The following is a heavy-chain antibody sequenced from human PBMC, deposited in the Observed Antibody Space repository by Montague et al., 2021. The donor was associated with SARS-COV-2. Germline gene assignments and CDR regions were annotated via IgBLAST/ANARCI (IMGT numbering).Heavy chain of an antibody. CDR3: ARGVTMIVVVMRYNWFDP. Sequence: SETLSLTCTVSGGSIGSSSYYWGWIRQPPGKGLEWIGSIYYSGSTYYNPSLKSRVTMSVDTSKNQFSLKLSSVTAADTAVYYCARGVTMIVVVMRYNWFDPWGQGTLVTVSS. CDR1: GGSIGSSSYY. CDR2: IYYSGST. J-gene: IGHJ5*02. V-gene: IGHV4-39*01. D-gene: IGHD3-22*01.